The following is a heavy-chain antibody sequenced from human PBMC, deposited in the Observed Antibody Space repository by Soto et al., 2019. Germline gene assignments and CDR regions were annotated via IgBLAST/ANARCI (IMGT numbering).Heavy chain of an antibody. Sequence: PSQTLSLTCVISGXSVSSSSVAWNWVRQSPSRGLEWLGRTYYRSRWYSDFAVSVRGRVVINADTSKNQFSLQLNSVTPEDTAVYFCARSEEDSDYYYYGLDVWGQGTTVTSP. J-gene: IGHJ6*02. CDR2: TYYRSRWYS. V-gene: IGHV6-1*01. CDR1: GXSVSSSSVA. D-gene: IGHD2-15*01. CDR3: ARSEEDSDYYYYGLDV.